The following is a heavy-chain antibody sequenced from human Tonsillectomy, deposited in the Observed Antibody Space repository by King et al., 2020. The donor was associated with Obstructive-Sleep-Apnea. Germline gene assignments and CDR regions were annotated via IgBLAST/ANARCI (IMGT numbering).Heavy chain of an antibody. CDR3: ARVGEYPSFNYYYYGMDV. CDR1: GFTFDDYG. D-gene: IGHD4-17*01. CDR2: INWNGGST. Sequence: VQLVESGGGVVRPGGSLRLSCAASGFTFDDYGMSWVRQAPGKGLEWVSGINWNGGSTGYADSVKGRFTISRDNAKNSLYLQMNSLRAEDTALYHCARVGEYPSFNYYYYGMDVWGQGTTVTVSS. J-gene: IGHJ6*02. V-gene: IGHV3-20*01.